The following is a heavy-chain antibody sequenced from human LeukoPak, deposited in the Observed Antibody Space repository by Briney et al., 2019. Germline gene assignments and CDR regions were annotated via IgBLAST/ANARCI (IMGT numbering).Heavy chain of an antibody. D-gene: IGHD3-22*01. CDR2: ILYDGSNK. CDR1: GFTFSSSG. Sequence: GGSLRLSCAASGFTFSSSGMRWGRQAPARGVEWWAVILYDGSNKYYTDSVKGRVTISRDNSKNTLYLQINSLRAEDTAVYYCAKGGLYMIVVVLDYWGQGTLVTVSS. J-gene: IGHJ4*02. V-gene: IGHV3-30*18. CDR3: AKGGLYMIVVVLDY.